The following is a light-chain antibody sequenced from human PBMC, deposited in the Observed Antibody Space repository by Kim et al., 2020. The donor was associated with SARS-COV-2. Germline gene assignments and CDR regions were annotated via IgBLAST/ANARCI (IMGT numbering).Light chain of an antibody. CDR3: SSYADGNRYV. CDR2: DIS. CDR1: SSDIGGYNY. J-gene: IGLJ1*01. Sequence: QSALTQPASVSGSPGRSITISCTGTSSDIGGYNYVSWYQQHPGKAPQLMIFDISDRPSGISNRFSGSKSANTASLTISSLQAEDEADYYCSSYADGNRYVFGTGTKVTVL. V-gene: IGLV2-14*03.